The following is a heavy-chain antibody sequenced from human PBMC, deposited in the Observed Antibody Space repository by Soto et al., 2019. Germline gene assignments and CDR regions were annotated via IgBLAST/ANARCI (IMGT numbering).Heavy chain of an antibody. D-gene: IGHD6-13*01. CDR3: AKEKHQLDGYFDY. CDR1: GFTFSSYA. Sequence: GGSLRLSCAASGFTFSSYAMSWVRQAAGEGLEWVSAISDSGGNTYYADSVKGRFTISRDNSKNTLCLQMYSLRAEDTAVYYCAKEKHQLDGYFDYWGQGTLVTVSS. V-gene: IGHV3-23*01. CDR2: ISDSGGNT. J-gene: IGHJ4*02.